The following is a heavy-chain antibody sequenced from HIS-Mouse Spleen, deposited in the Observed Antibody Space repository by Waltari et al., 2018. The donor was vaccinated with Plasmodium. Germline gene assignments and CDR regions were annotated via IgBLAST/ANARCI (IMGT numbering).Heavy chain of an antibody. CDR2: IYSGGST. V-gene: IGHV3-53*02. CDR1: GFTVSSNY. J-gene: IGHJ4*02. Sequence: EVQLVETGGGLITPGGSMRLSCAASGFTVSSNYMSWVRQAPGKGLEWVSVIYSGGSTYYADSVKGRFTISRDNSKNTLYLQMNSLRAEDTAVYYCARGQQRYYFDYWGQGTLVTVSS. CDR3: ARGQQRYYFDY. D-gene: IGHD6-13*01.